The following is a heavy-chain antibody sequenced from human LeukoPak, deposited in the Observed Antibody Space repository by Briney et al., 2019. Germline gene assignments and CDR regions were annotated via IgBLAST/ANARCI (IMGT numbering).Heavy chain of an antibody. J-gene: IGHJ3*02. CDR1: GYSFTRYW. V-gene: IGHV5-51*01. CDR3: ARPTNWGSNAFDI. Sequence: GESLKISCKGSGYSFTRYWIGWVRQMPGKGLEWMGIIYPGDSDTRYSPSFQGQVTISADKSISTAYLQWSSLKASDTAMYYCARPTNWGSNAFDIWGQGTMATVSS. CDR2: IYPGDSDT. D-gene: IGHD7-27*01.